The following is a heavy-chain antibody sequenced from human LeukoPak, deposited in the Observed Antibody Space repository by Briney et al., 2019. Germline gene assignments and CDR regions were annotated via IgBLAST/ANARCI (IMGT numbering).Heavy chain of an antibody. CDR2: ISGGGGNT. CDR3: GKNRYSGSLSPFDI. D-gene: IGHD1-26*01. V-gene: IGHV3-23*01. Sequence: GGSLRLSCAASKFAFSSYAMSWVRQAPGRGLEWVSAISGGGGNTYYADSVKGRFTISRDNSKNTLYLQMNSLRAEDTAVYYCGKNRYSGSLSPFDIWGQGTMVTVSS. J-gene: IGHJ3*02. CDR1: KFAFSSYA.